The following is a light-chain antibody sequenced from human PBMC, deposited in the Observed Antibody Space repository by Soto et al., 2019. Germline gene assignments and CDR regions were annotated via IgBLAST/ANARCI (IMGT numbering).Light chain of an antibody. CDR1: NSDIGAYDY. CDR2: EVT. CDR3: GSYASATLI. V-gene: IGLV2-14*01. J-gene: IGLJ2*01. Sequence: QSALTQPASVSGSAGQSITISCTGSNSDIGAYDYVSWYQQHPGKPPTLLIYEVTFRPSGVPNRFSGSKSGNTATLTISGLLTEDEADYYCGSYASATLIFGGGTKLTVL.